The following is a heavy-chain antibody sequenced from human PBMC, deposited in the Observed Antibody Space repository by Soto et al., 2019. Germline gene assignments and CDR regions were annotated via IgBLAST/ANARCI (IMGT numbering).Heavy chain of an antibody. J-gene: IGHJ6*02. V-gene: IGHV1-3*01. CDR3: ARISSWSYLYYYYGMDV. D-gene: IGHD6-13*01. CDR1: GYTFTSYA. CDR2: INAGNGNT. Sequence: ASVKVSCKASGYTFTSYAMHWVRQAPGQRLEWMGWINAGNGNTKYSQKFQGRVTITRDTSASTAYMELSSLRSEDTAVYYCARISSWSYLYYYYGMDVWGQGTTVTVS.